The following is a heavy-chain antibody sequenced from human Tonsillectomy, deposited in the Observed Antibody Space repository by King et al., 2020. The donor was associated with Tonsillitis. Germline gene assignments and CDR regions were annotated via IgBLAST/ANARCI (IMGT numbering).Heavy chain of an antibody. D-gene: IGHD6-13*01. CDR3: ATGGAADGTFYCYSGMDV. J-gene: IGHJ6*02. V-gene: IGHV3-23*04. CDR2: ISGSGGST. Sequence: VQLVESGGGLVQPGGSLRLSCAASGFTFSSYAMTWVRQAPGKGLEWVSAISGSGGSTYYADSVKGRFTISRDNSKNTLFLQMNSLRVEHTAVYYCATGGAADGTFYCYSGMDVWGPGTTVTVSS. CDR1: GFTFSSYA.